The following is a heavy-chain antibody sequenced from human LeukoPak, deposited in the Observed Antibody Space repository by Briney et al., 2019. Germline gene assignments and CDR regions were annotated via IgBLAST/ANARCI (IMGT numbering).Heavy chain of an antibody. CDR1: GGSISSYY. J-gene: IGHJ4*02. CDR3: ARVDGYHLPD. Sequence: RTSETLSLTCTVSGGSISSYYWSWIRQPPGKGLEWIGYIYYSGSTNYNPSLKSRVTISVDTSKNQFSLKLSSVTAADTAVYYCARVDGYHLPDWGQGTLVTVSS. V-gene: IGHV4-59*01. CDR2: IYYSGST. D-gene: IGHD5-24*01.